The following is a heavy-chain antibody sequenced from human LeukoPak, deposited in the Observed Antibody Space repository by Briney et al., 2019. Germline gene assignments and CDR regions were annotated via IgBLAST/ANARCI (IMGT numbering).Heavy chain of an antibody. J-gene: IGHJ4*02. CDR2: IYHSGST. D-gene: IGHD4-17*01. CDR3: ARHYGX. V-gene: IGHV4-39*01. Sequence: MPSETLSLTCTVSGGSISSSFYYWGWIRQPPGKGLEWIGSIYHSGSTYYNPSLKSRVTISVDTSRNQFSLNLSSVTAADTAVYYCARHYGXWGQGTLVAVSS. CDR1: GGSISSSFYY.